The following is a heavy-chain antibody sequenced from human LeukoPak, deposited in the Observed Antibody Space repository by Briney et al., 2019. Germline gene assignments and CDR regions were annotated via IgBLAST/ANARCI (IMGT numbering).Heavy chain of an antibody. D-gene: IGHD2-21*02. J-gene: IGHJ4*02. V-gene: IGHV3-30*18. Sequence: GGSLRLSCAASGFTFSSYGMHWVRQAPGKGLEWVAVISYDGSNKYYADSVKGRFTISRDNSKNTLYLQTNSLRAEDTAVYYCAKIAYCGGDCYTSHFDYRGQGTLVTVSS. CDR1: GFTFSSYG. CDR2: ISYDGSNK. CDR3: AKIAYCGGDCYTSHFDY.